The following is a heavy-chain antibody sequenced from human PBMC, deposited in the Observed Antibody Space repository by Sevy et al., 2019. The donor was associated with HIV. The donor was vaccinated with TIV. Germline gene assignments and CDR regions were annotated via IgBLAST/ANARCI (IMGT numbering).Heavy chain of an antibody. CDR3: ARDRHDFWSGRNYYYYGMDV. J-gene: IGHJ6*04. CDR1: GGSISSYY. D-gene: IGHD3-3*01. Sequence: SETLSLTCTVSGGSISSYYWSWIRQPPGKGLEWIGYIYYSGSTNYNPSLKSRVTISVDTSKNQFSLKLSSVTAADTAVYYCARDRHDFWSGRNYYYYGMDVWGKGTTVTVSS. V-gene: IGHV4-59*01. CDR2: IYYSGST.